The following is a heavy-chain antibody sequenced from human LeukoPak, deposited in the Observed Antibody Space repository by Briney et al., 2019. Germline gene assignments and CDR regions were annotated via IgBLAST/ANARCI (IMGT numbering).Heavy chain of an antibody. CDR3: ARDLISGHYTFDY. D-gene: IGHD1-26*01. Sequence: GGSLRLSCAASGFIFSIYDLSWVRQAPGKGLEWVSSISRSTSSIYYADSVKGRFTVSRDNAKNSLYLQMNSLRDDDTAVYYCARDLISGHYTFDYWGQGTLVTVSS. J-gene: IGHJ4*02. V-gene: IGHV3-48*02. CDR1: GFIFSIYD. CDR2: ISRSTSSI.